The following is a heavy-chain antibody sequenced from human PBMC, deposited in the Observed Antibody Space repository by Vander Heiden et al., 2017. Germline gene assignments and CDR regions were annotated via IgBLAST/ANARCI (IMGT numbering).Heavy chain of an antibody. J-gene: IGHJ4*02. Sequence: QVQLVESGGGVVQPGRSLRLSCAASGFTLSSYGMHWVRQPPGKGLEWVAVIAYDGSYKYYADSVKGRFTISRDNSKNTLYLQMNSLRAEDSAVYYCAKGPFVYGYSSSWFDYWGQGTLVTVSS. CDR2: IAYDGSYK. CDR1: GFTLSSYG. CDR3: AKGPFVYGYSSSWFDY. D-gene: IGHD6-13*01. V-gene: IGHV3-30*18.